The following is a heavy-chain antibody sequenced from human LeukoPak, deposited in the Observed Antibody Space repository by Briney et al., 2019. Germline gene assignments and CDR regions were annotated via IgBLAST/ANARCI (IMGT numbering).Heavy chain of an antibody. J-gene: IGHJ4*02. CDR1: GGTFTSYA. CDR3: VGSSSWLLDY. D-gene: IGHD6-13*01. CDR2: IIPIFGTA. Sequence: ASVKVSCNASGGTFTSYAISWVRQAPGQGLEWMGRIIPIFGTANYAQKFQGRVTITTDEYTSTAYMELSRLRSEDTAVYCCVGSSSWLLDYWGQGTLVTVSS. V-gene: IGHV1-69*05.